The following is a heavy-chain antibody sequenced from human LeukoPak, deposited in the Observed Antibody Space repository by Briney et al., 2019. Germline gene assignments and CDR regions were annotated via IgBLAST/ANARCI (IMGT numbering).Heavy chain of an antibody. CDR3: ARDPTLSGSYYGVFDY. CDR1: GYTFTSYG. J-gene: IGHJ4*02. Sequence: ASVKVSCKASGYTFTSYGISWVRQAPGQGLEWMGWISAYNGNTNYVQKLQGRVTMTTDTSTSTAYMELRSLRSDDTAVYYCARDPTLSGSYYGVFDYWGQGTLVTVSS. V-gene: IGHV1-18*01. D-gene: IGHD1-26*01. CDR2: ISAYNGNT.